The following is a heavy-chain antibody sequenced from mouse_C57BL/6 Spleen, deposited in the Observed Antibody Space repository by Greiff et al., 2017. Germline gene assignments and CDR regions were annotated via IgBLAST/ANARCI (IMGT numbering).Heavy chain of an antibody. Sequence: QVQLQQPGAELVRPGSSVKLSCKASGYTFTSYWMHWVKPRPIQGLAWIGNIDPSDSEPHYNQKFKDKATLTVAKSSSTAYMQLSSLTSEDSAVYYGARWGYGSGYWDFDVWGTGTTVTVSS. CDR3: ARWGYGSGYWDFDV. CDR1: GYTFTSYW. V-gene: IGHV1-52*01. D-gene: IGHD1-1*01. J-gene: IGHJ1*03. CDR2: IDPSDSEP.